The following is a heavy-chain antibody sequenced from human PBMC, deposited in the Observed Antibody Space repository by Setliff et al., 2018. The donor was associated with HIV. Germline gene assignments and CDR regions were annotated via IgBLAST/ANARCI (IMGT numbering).Heavy chain of an antibody. CDR2: ISSDSRYI. CDR1: FNFKNYN. CDR3: ASTRFGGPTSAPAGRIDFDL. Sequence: FNFKNYNMNWVRQAPGKGLEWISSISSDSRYIYYADSVKGRFTISRDNAKDSVYLQISALRGEDTAVYYCASTRFGGPTSAPAGRIDFDLWGQGTLVTVSS. V-gene: IGHV3-21*04. J-gene: IGHJ4*02. D-gene: IGHD6-13*01.